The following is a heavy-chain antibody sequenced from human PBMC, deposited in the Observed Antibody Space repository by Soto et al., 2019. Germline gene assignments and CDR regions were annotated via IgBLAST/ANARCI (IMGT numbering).Heavy chain of an antibody. D-gene: IGHD6-19*01. J-gene: IGHJ5*02. Sequence: PGGSLRLSCAASGFTFSSYGMHWVRQAPGKGLEWVAVISYDGSNKYYADSVKGRFTISRDNSKDTLYLQMNSLRAEDTAVYYCAKDKGIAVVSWWFDPWGQGTLVTVSS. CDR1: GFTFSSYG. CDR3: AKDKGIAVVSWWFDP. V-gene: IGHV3-30*18. CDR2: ISYDGSNK.